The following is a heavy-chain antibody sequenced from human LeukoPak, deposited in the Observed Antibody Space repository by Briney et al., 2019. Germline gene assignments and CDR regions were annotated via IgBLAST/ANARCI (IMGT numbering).Heavy chain of an antibody. J-gene: IGHJ4*02. CDR3: TTRHIVVVTAITSFDY. V-gene: IGHV3-15*01. CDR1: GFTVSSNY. CDR2: IKSKTDGGTT. D-gene: IGHD2-21*02. Sequence: PGGSLRLSCAASGFTVSSNYMSWVRQAPGKGLEWVGRIKSKTDGGTTDYAAPVKGRFTISRDDSKNTLYLQMNSLKTEDTAVYYCTTRHIVVVTAITSFDYWGQGTLVTVSS.